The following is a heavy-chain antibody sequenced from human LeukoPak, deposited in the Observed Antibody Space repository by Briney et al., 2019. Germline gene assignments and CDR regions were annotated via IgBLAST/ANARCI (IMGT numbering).Heavy chain of an antibody. CDR1: GFTFSSYW. Sequence: GGSLRLSCAASGFTFSSYWMSWVRQAPGKGLEWVANIKQDGSEKYYVDSVKGRFTISRDNAKNSLYLQMNSLRAEDTAVYYCARPRWLQSEEDYYGMDVWGQGTTVTVSS. V-gene: IGHV3-7*01. D-gene: IGHD5-24*01. J-gene: IGHJ6*02. CDR3: ARPRWLQSEEDYYGMDV. CDR2: IKQDGSEK.